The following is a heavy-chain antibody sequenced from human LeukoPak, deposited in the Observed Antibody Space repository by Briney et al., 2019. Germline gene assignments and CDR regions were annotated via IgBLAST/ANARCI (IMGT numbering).Heavy chain of an antibody. Sequence: PSETLSLTCAVSGGSISSSNWWSWVRHPPGKGLEWIGEIYHSGSTNYNPSLKSRVTISVDKSKNQFSLKLSSVTAADTAVYYCARGVITMVRGVIIAWFDPWGQGTLVTVSS. CDR2: IYHSGST. D-gene: IGHD3-10*01. CDR3: ARGVITMVRGVIIAWFDP. CDR1: GGSISSSNW. J-gene: IGHJ5*02. V-gene: IGHV4-4*02.